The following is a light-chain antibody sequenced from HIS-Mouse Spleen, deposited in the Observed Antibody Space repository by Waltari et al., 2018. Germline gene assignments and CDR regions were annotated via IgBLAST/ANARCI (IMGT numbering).Light chain of an antibody. V-gene: IGLV2-14*03. CDR3: SSYTSSSTVV. Sequence: QSALTQPASVSGSPGQSITISCTGTRSDAGWYNYVPWYQHHPGKAPKLMLYDVSNRPSGVSNRFSGSKSGNTASLTISGLQAEDEADYYCSSYTSSSTVVFGGGTKLTVL. CDR1: RSDAGWYNY. CDR2: DVS. J-gene: IGLJ2*01.